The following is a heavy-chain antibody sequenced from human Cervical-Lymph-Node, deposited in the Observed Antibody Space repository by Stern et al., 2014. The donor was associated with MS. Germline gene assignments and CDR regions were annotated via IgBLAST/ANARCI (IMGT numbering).Heavy chain of an antibody. CDR3: ARWSVACDS. V-gene: IGHV5-51*03. CDR2: IYPSDSDV. CDR1: GYRFINKW. J-gene: IGHJ4*02. Sequence: EVQLVQSGAEVRKPGDSLKISCKTSGYRFINKWIAWVRQVPGKGLEWIGLIYPSDSDVRYSPSFQGHVSISVDKSISTAYLQWNSLKASDTGVYYCARWSVACDSWGQGALITVSS.